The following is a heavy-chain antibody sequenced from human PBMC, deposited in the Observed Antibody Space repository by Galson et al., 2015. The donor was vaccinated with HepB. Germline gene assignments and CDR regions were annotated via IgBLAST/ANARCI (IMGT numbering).Heavy chain of an antibody. V-gene: IGHV3-7*01. CDR1: GFTFSTSW. J-gene: IGHJ5*02. CDR2: IKQDGGEK. Sequence: SLRLSCAASGFTFSTSWMSWVRQAPGKGLEWVANIKQDGGEKYYVDSVKGRFTISRDNAKNSLYLQMNSLRAEDTAVYYCAREGGGWLFDPWGQGTLVTVSS. D-gene: IGHD5-24*01. CDR3: AREGGGWLFDP.